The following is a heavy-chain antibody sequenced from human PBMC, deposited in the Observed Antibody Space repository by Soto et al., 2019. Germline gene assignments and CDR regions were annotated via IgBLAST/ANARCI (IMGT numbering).Heavy chain of an antibody. V-gene: IGHV4-31*03. J-gene: IGHJ3*02. Sequence: SETLSLTCTVAGGSISSGDSYWTWIRQHPRKGLEWIGYIYFSGSTTYNPSLKSRLSISIHTSKNQFSLKLNSVTAADAAIYYCARDDYGGNSGALDIWGQGTMVTVSS. D-gene: IGHD4-17*01. CDR1: GGSISSGDSY. CDR3: ARDDYGGNSGALDI. CDR2: IYFSGST.